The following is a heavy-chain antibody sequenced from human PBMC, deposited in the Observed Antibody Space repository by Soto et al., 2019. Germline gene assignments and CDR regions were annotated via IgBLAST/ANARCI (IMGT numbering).Heavy chain of an antibody. CDR1: GYTFTTYT. CDR3: ARDQKFGGVRWLDY. CDR2: INAGNGNT. V-gene: IGHV1-3*01. D-gene: IGHD3-10*01. Sequence: QVLLVQPGAEVKKPGASVKVSCKASGYTFTTYTVQWVRQAPGQRLEWMGWINAGNGNTKYSQKVQGRVTITRDTAATAVYMELSSLRSEDTAVYYFARDQKFGGVRWLDYWGQGTLVTVSS. J-gene: IGHJ4*02.